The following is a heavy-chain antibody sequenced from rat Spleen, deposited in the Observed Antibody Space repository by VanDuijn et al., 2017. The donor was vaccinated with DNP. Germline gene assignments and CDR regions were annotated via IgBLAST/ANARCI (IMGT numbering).Heavy chain of an antibody. CDR3: VRAYYGYKAYFDY. J-gene: IGHJ2*01. CDR1: GFSLTRYN. Sequence: QVQLKESGPGLVQPSQTLSLTCTVAGFSLTRYNVHWVRQPPGKGLEWMGLIWSTGDTRYNSALESRLSISKDTSKSQVFLKMNSLQTEDTATYYCVRAYYGYKAYFDYWGQGVMVTVSS. D-gene: IGHD1-9*01. CDR2: IWSTGDT. V-gene: IGHV2-41*01.